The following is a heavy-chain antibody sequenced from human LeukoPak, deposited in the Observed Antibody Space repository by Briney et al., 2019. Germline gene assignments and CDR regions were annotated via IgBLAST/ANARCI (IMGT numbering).Heavy chain of an antibody. Sequence: GESLQISCQGSGYSFTSYWIGWVRQMPGKGLEWMGIIYPGDSDTRYSPSFQGQVTISADKSISTAYLQWSSLQASDTAMYYCASHKFAAAGTVGFDYWGQGALVTVSS. D-gene: IGHD6-13*01. CDR3: ASHKFAAAGTVGFDY. CDR2: IYPGDSDT. V-gene: IGHV5-51*01. CDR1: GYSFTSYW. J-gene: IGHJ4*02.